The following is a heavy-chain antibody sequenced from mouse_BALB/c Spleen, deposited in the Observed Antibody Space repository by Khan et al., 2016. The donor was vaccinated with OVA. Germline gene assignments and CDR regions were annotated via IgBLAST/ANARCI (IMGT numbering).Heavy chain of an antibody. CDR1: GYTFTNYG. J-gene: IGHJ2*01. D-gene: IGHD2-14*01. Sequence: QNQLVQSGPELKKPGETVKISCKPSGYTFTNYGMNWVKQAPGKGLKWMGWINTYTGEATYADDFKGRFVFSLETSASSASLQINNLKNEDMATYFCARRHYSYDRYFDYWGQGTTLAVSS. V-gene: IGHV9-1*02. CDR2: INTYTGEA. CDR3: ARRHYSYDRYFDY.